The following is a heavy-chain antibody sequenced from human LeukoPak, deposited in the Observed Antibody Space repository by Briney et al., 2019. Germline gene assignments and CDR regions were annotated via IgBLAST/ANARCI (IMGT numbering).Heavy chain of an antibody. Sequence: GGSLRLSCAASGFTFSSYEMNWVRQAPGKGLEWVSYISSSGSTIYYADSVKGRFTISRDNAKNSLYLQMNSLRAEDTAVYYCARDYYDSSGYYYGHSQIDYWGQGTLVTVSS. D-gene: IGHD3-22*01. CDR2: ISSSGSTI. CDR3: ARDYYDSSGYYYGHSQIDY. V-gene: IGHV3-48*03. J-gene: IGHJ4*02. CDR1: GFTFSSYE.